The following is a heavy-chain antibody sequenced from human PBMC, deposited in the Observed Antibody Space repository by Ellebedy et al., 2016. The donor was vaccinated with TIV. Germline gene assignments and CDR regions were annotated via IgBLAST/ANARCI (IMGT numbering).Heavy chain of an antibody. CDR1: GFTFSGFG. CDR3: EKDDDLSLTIRFDT. V-gene: IGHV3-33*06. Sequence: GESLKISCAASGFTFSGFGIHWVRQAPGKGLERVAIIWNDGSNAYYADSVKGRFTISSDTSKNTLYLQMNSLRGENTAVYYCEKDDDLSLTIRFDTWGQGTQITVSS. D-gene: IGHD2/OR15-2a*01. CDR2: IWNDGSNA. J-gene: IGHJ5*02.